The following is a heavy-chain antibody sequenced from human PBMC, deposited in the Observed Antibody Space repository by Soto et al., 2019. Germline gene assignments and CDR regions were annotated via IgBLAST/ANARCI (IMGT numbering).Heavy chain of an antibody. CDR3: ATGLGTYGLYFDY. Sequence: QVQLQESGPGLVKPSETLSLTCTVSGGSISSYYWSWIRQPPGKGLEWIGYIHYSGSTNYNPSLKSRVPISADTSKNQFSLNLSSVTAADTAVDYCATGLGTYGLYFDYWGQGTLVTVSS. CDR2: IHYSGST. D-gene: IGHD4-17*01. CDR1: GGSISSYY. V-gene: IGHV4-59*01. J-gene: IGHJ4*02.